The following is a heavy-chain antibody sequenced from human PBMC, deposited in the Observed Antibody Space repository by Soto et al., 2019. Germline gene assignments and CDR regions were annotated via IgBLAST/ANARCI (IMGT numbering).Heavy chain of an antibody. CDR1: GFSLSSYT. J-gene: IGHJ4*02. D-gene: IGHD4-17*01. V-gene: IGHV3-21*01. Sequence: PGASLRLSCAASGFSLSSYTMHWVRQAPGKGLEWVSLVSTTSSYINYADSVKGRFTISRDTARNSLYLQMNSLRAEDTAVYYCARETPLDPDYGDSPFSDYWGQGTLVNVSS. CDR3: ARETPLDPDYGDSPFSDY. CDR2: VSTTSSYI.